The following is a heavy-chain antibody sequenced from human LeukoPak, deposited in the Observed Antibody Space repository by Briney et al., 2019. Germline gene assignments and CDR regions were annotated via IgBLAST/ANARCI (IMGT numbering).Heavy chain of an antibody. D-gene: IGHD1-26*01. J-gene: IGHJ4*02. CDR3: SGTVSGSSDFDY. Sequence: GGSLRLSCAGSGYTFSSYSMNWVRQAPGKGLEWVSYISRSSSSIYYADSVKGRFTISRDNAKNSLYLQMNSLRAEDTAVYYCSGTVSGSSDFDYWGQGTLVAVSS. V-gene: IGHV3-48*01. CDR1: GYTFSSYS. CDR2: ISRSSSSI.